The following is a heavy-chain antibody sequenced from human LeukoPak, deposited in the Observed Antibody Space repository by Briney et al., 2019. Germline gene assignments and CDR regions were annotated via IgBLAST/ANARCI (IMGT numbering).Heavy chain of an antibody. CDR2: IIPILGIA. V-gene: IGHV1-69*02. J-gene: IGHJ5*02. CDR3: ARANCTNGVCYHNWFDP. Sequence: GASVKVSCMASGGTFSSYTISWVRQAPGQGLEWMGRIIPILGIANYAQKFQGRVTITADKSTSTAYMELSSLRSEDTAVYYCARANCTNGVCYHNWFDPWGQGTLVTVSS. CDR1: GGTFSSYT. D-gene: IGHD2-8*01.